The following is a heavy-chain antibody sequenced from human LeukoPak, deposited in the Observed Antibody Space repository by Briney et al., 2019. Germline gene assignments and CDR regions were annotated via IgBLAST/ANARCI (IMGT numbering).Heavy chain of an antibody. CDR3: ARTGSGGSCYSN. CDR2: MNPNSGNT. CDR1: GYTFTSYD. Sequence: GSSVKVSCKASGYTFTSYDINWVRQATGQGLEWMGWMNPNSGNTGYAQKFQGRVTITRDTSISTAYMELSSLRSEDTAVYYCARTGSGGSCYSNWGQGTLVTVSS. D-gene: IGHD2-15*01. J-gene: IGHJ4*02. V-gene: IGHV1-8*03.